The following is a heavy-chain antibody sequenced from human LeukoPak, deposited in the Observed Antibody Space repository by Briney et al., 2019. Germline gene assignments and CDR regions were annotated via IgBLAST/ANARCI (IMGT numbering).Heavy chain of an antibody. CDR2: INPNSGGT. J-gene: IGHJ5*02. CDR1: GYTFTGYY. CDR3: ARRLSRGPDNWFDP. V-gene: IGHV1-2*02. Sequence: ASVKVSCKASGYTFTGYYMHWVRQAPGQGLEWVGWINPNSGGTNYAQKFQGRVTMTRDTSISTAYMELSRLRSDDTAVYYCARRLSRGPDNWFDPWGQGTLVTVSS. D-gene: IGHD2-2*01.